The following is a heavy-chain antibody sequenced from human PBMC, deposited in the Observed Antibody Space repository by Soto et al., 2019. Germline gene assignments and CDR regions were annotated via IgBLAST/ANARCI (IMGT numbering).Heavy chain of an antibody. CDR1: GFTFSSYW. Sequence: GGFLRLSCAASGFTFSSYWMSWVRQAPGKGLEWVANIKQDGSEKYYVDSVKGRFTISRDNAKNSLYLQMNSLRAEDTAVYYCAREGIAVAGTYEYFQHWGQGTLVTVSS. CDR3: AREGIAVAGTYEYFQH. V-gene: IGHV3-7*01. CDR2: IKQDGSEK. D-gene: IGHD6-19*01. J-gene: IGHJ1*01.